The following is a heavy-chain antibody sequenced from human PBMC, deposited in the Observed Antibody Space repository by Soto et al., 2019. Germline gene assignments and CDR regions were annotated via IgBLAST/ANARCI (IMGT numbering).Heavy chain of an antibody. D-gene: IGHD3-10*01. J-gene: IGHJ4*02. V-gene: IGHV4-59*01. Sequence: QVQLQESGPGLVKPSETLSLTCTVSGGSISSYYWSWIRQPPGKGLEWIGYIYYTGSTNYNPSLRSRVSISVDTSEYPFCLRLSSVTAADTVVYYCARSSTSDYYGSGSYWDYWGQGALVTVSS. CDR1: GGSISSYY. CDR2: IYYTGST. CDR3: ARSSTSDYYGSGSYWDY.